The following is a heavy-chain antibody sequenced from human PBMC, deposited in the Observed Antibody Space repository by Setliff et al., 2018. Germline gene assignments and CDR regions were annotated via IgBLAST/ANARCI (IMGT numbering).Heavy chain of an antibody. CDR3: ASFQGNYYYDGSGYYYFDY. CDR2: INHSGST. V-gene: IGHV4-34*01. Sequence: SETLSLTCAVYGGSFSTYYWIWIRQPPGKGLEWIGEINHSGSTYYNPSLKSRVTISVDTSKNQFSLKLSSVTAADTAVYYCASFQGNYYYDGSGYYYFDYWGQGTLVTVSS. J-gene: IGHJ4*02. D-gene: IGHD3-22*01. CDR1: GGSFSTYY.